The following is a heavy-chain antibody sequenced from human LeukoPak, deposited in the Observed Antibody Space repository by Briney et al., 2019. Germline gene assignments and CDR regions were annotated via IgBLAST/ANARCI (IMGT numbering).Heavy chain of an antibody. CDR1: GLNFRSYG. V-gene: IGHV3-33*06. CDR2: IWYDGSNK. CDR3: AKARYSSRWYAPDDAFDI. Sequence: PGGSLRLSCAASGLNFRSYGIHSVRQAPGKWLEWVAVIWYDGSNKYYADSVKGRFTISRDNSKDTLYMQMNSLRAEDTAVYYCAKARYSSRWYAPDDAFDIWGQGRILTVSS. J-gene: IGHJ3*02. D-gene: IGHD6-13*01.